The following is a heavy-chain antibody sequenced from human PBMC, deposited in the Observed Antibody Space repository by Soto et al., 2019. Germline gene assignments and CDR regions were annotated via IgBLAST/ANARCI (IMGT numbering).Heavy chain of an antibody. D-gene: IGHD4-17*01. CDR2: IYYRGST. CDR3: ARFERPIESGDAPYWYFEL. CDR1: GGSISSGGYY. Sequence: QVQLQESRPGLVKPSQTLSLTCTVSGGSISSGGYYWSWIRQHPGKGLDRIGYIYYRGSTYYNPSLKSRVTISVDTSKNQFSLKLSYLIAADTAVYYCARFERPIESGDAPYWYFELWGRGTLVTVS. J-gene: IGHJ2*01. V-gene: IGHV4-31*03.